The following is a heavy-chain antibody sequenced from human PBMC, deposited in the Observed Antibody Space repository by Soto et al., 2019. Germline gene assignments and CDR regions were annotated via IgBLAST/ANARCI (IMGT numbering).Heavy chain of an antibody. V-gene: IGHV4-31*03. Sequence: SETLSLTCTVSGGSISSGGYYWSWIRQHPGKGLEWIGYIYYSGSTYYNPSLKSRVTISVDTSKNQFSLKLSSVTAADTAVYYCARDLRMAQEVGQQLPSWNFNDAFDIWGQGTMVTVSS. CDR3: ARDLRMAQEVGQQLPSWNFNDAFDI. CDR1: GGSISSGGYY. J-gene: IGHJ3*02. D-gene: IGHD6-13*01. CDR2: IYYSGST.